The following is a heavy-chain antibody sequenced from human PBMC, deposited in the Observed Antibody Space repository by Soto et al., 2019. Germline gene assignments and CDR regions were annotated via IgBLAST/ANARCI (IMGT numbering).Heavy chain of an antibody. Sequence: QLQLQESGPGLVKPSETLSLTCTVSGGSISSSSYYWGWFRQPPGKGLEWIGSIYYSGSTYYNPSLKSRVTISVDTSKNQFSLKLSSVTAADTAVYYCARRQLELAHTYYFDYWGQGTLVTVSS. CDR3: ARRQLELAHTYYFDY. V-gene: IGHV4-39*01. CDR2: IYYSGST. CDR1: GGSISSSSYY. D-gene: IGHD6-6*01. J-gene: IGHJ4*02.